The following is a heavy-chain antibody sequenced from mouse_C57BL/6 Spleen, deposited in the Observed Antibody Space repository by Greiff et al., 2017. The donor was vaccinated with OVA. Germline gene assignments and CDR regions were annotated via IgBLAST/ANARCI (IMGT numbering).Heavy chain of an antibody. CDR3: ARGGLREDAMDY. Sequence: VHLVESGPGLVQPSQSLSITCTVSGFSLTSYGVHWVRQSPGKGLEWLGVIWSGGSTDYNAAFISRLSISKDNSKSQVFFKMNSLQADDTAIYYCARGGLREDAMDYWGQGTSVTVSS. V-gene: IGHV2-2*01. D-gene: IGHD2-4*01. J-gene: IGHJ4*01. CDR1: GFSLTSYG. CDR2: IWSGGST.